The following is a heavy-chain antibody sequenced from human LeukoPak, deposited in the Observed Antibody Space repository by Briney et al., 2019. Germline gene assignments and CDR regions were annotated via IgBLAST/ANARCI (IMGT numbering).Heavy chain of an antibody. V-gene: IGHV4-59*08. CDR1: GGSISSYY. D-gene: IGHD2-21*02. Sequence: SETLSLTCTVSGGSISSYYWSWIRQPPGKGLEWIGYIYYSGSTNYNPSLKSRVTISVDTSKNQFSLKLSSVTAADTAVYYCARLAYCGGDCYEVVGFDLWGRGTLVTVSS. CDR2: IYYSGST. CDR3: ARLAYCGGDCYEVVGFDL. J-gene: IGHJ2*01.